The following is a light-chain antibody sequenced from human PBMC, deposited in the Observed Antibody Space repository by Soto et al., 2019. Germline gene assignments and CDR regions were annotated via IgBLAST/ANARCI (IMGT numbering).Light chain of an antibody. J-gene: IGKJ5*01. CDR3: QQSYSTPIT. V-gene: IGKV1-39*01. CDR1: QNIGNY. CDR2: AAS. Sequence: DLQMSQSPSSLSASIGDRVTITCRSSQNIGNYVNWYQQKPGRAPKLLIYAASTLQRGVPSSFSGGGSGTYFTFTISSLQPEDFATYFCQQSYSTPITFGQGTRLEIK.